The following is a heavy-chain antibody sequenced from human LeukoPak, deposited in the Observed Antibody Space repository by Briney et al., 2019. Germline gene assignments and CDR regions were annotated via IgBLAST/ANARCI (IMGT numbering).Heavy chain of an antibody. CDR1: GGSFSGYY. V-gene: IGHV4-34*01. CDR3: ARRYTSSWYLDY. CDR2: INHSGST. D-gene: IGHD6-13*01. J-gene: IGHJ4*02. Sequence: PSETLSLTCAVYGGSFSGYYWSWIRQPPGKGLEWIGEINHSGSTNYNPFLKSRVTISVDTSKNQFSLKLSSVTAADTAVYYCARRYTSSWYLDYWGQGTLVTVSS.